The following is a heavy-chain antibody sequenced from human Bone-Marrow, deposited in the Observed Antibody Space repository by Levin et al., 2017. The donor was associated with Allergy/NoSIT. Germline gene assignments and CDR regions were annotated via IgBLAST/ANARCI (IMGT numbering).Heavy chain of an antibody. CDR1: GGSISSYY. D-gene: IGHD3-10*01. J-gene: IGHJ5*02. CDR3: ARDHGGWFDP. CDR2: IYYSGST. V-gene: IGHV4-59*01. Sequence: SETLSLTCTVSGGSISSYYWSWIRQPPGKGLEWIGYIYYSGSTNYNPSLKSRVTISVDTSKNQFSLKLSSVTAADTAVYYCARDHGGWFDPWGQGILVTVSS.